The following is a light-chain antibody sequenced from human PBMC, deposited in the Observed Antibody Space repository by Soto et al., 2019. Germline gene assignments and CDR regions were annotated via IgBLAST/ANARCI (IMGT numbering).Light chain of an antibody. CDR3: QHYNSYSEA. CDR1: QGIGDD. J-gene: IGKJ1*01. CDR2: AAS. V-gene: IGKV1-17*01. Sequence: DIQMTQSPSTLSASVGDRVTIACRASQGIGDDLGWYQQKPGKAPKVLIYAASSLQSGVPSRFSGSGSGTEFTLTVSSLQPDDFATYYCQHYNSYSEAFGQGTKVDIK.